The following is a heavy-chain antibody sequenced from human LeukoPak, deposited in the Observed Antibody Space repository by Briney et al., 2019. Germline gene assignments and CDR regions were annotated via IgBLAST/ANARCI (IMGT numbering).Heavy chain of an antibody. CDR1: GGTFSSYA. D-gene: IGHD4-17*01. CDR3: ARWGTVTRGLRGRDAFDI. CDR2: INPSGGST. Sequence: GASVKVSCKASGGTFSSYAISWVRQAPGQGLEWMGIINPSGGSTSYAQKFQGRVTMTRDTSTSTVYMELSSLRAEDTAVYYCARWGTVTRGLRGRDAFDIWGQGTMVTVSS. V-gene: IGHV1-46*01. J-gene: IGHJ3*02.